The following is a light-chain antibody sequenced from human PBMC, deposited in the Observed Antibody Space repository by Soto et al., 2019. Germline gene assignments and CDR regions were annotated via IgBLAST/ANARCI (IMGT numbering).Light chain of an antibody. CDR1: QSVSISY. CDR2: GAS. V-gene: IGKV3-20*01. CDR3: QEYGSSALYT. J-gene: IGKJ2*01. Sequence: EIVLTQSPGTLSLSPGERATLSCRASQSVSISYLAWYQQKPGQAPRLLIYGASSRATGIPDRSSGSGSGTDFTLTISSLEPEDFAVYYCQEYGSSALYTFGQGTKLEIK.